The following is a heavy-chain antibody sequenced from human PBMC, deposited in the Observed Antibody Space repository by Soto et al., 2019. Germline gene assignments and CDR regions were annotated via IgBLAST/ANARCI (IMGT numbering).Heavy chain of an antibody. CDR2: IIPIFGTT. J-gene: IGHJ4*02. Sequence: KPGSSVKVSCKTSGDIFSGYSISWVRQAPGQGLEWXGGIIPIFGTTNYAQRFHGRVTITADKSTSTVYMELYSLKSEDTAVYYCARDLGSGYDPGDYWGQGTLVTVSS. CDR1: GDIFSGYS. V-gene: IGHV1-69*06. D-gene: IGHD5-12*01. CDR3: ARDLGSGYDPGDY.